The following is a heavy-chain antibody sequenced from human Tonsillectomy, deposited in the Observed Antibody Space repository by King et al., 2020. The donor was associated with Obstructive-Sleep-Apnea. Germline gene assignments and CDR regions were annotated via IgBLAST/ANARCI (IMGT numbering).Heavy chain of an antibody. CDR2: MNPNSGNT. Sequence: VQLVESGAEVKKPGASVKVSCKASGYTFTSYDINWVRQATGQGLEWMGWMNPNSGNTGYAQKFQGRVTMTRNTSISTAYMELSSLRSEDTAVYYCARGMRMYSSSWYRGGDAFDIWGQGTMVTVSS. CDR1: GYTFTSYD. V-gene: IGHV1-8*01. CDR3: ARGMRMYSSSWYRGGDAFDI. J-gene: IGHJ3*02. D-gene: IGHD6-13*01.